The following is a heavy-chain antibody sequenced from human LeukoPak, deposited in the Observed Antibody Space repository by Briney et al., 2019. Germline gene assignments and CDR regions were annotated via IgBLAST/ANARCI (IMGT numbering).Heavy chain of an antibody. V-gene: IGHV4-30-2*01. CDR3: ASIFGYSSSWYLFDY. CDR2: IYHSGST. D-gene: IGHD6-13*01. CDR1: GGSISSGGYY. Sequence: SETLSLTCTVSGGSISSGGYYWSWIRQPPGKGLEWIGYIYHSGSTYYNPSLKGRVTISVDRSKNQFSLKLSSVTAADTAVYYCASIFGYSSSWYLFDYWGQGTLVTVSS. J-gene: IGHJ4*02.